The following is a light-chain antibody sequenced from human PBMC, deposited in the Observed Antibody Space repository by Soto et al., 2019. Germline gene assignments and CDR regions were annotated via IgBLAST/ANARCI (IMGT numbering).Light chain of an antibody. CDR2: DAS. CDR1: QSVSSN. CDR3: QQDDDWPET. J-gene: IGKJ1*01. V-gene: IGKV3-15*01. Sequence: EKVMTQSPATLSVSPGERATLSCRASQSVSSNLAWYQQKPGQAPRLLIYDASTSATGIPARFSGSGSGTEFTLSISSLQSEDVAVYYCQQDDDWPETFGQGTKVEIK.